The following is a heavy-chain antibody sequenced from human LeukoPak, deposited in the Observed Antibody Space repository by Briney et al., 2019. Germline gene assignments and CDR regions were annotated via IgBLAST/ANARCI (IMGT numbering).Heavy chain of an antibody. V-gene: IGHV4-61*02. Sequence: SETLSPTYIVSGRSISSDSSYWRWIRQPAGKGLEWIVRIYTNGSNTYNPSFKSRVTISGGASKNQFSLELSSVTAADTAVYYCARGYSSSLTFYYYNYYMDVWGKRTTVTLSS. CDR2: IYTNGSN. J-gene: IGHJ6*03. CDR1: GRSISSDSSY. D-gene: IGHD6-6*01. CDR3: ARGYSSSLTFYYYNYYMDV.